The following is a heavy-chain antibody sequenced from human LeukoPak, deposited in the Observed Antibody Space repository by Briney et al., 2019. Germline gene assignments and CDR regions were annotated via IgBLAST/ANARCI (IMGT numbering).Heavy chain of an antibody. CDR1: GYTLTELS. V-gene: IGHV1-24*01. CDR2: FDPEDGET. Sequence: ASVKVSCKVSGYTLTELSMHWVRQAPGKGLEWMGGFDPEDGETIYAQKFQGRVTMTEDTSTDTAYMELSSLRSEDTAVYYCATVHVEDMRDGYFDYWGQGTLVTVSS. CDR3: ATVHVEDMRDGYFDY. J-gene: IGHJ4*02. D-gene: IGHD2-15*01.